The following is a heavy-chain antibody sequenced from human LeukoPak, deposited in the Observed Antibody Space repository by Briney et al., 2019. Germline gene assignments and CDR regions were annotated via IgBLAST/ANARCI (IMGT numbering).Heavy chain of an antibody. J-gene: IGHJ4*02. D-gene: IGHD6-19*01. V-gene: IGHV3-23*01. CDR2: ISGSGGST. Sequence: GGSLRLSCETSGFIFSNCWMTWVRQAPGKGLEWFSAISGSGGSTYYADSVKGRFTISRDNSKNTLYLQMNSLRAEDTAVYYCAKDVAGPDYWGQGTLVTVSS. CDR1: GFIFSNCW. CDR3: AKDVAGPDY.